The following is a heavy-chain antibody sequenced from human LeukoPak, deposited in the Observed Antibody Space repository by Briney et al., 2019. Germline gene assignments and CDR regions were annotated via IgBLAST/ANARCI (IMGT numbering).Heavy chain of an antibody. J-gene: IGHJ3*02. D-gene: IGHD3-10*01. Sequence: GGTLRLSCAASGFTFSSYGMSWVRQAPGKGLEWVSAISGSGGSTYYADSVKGRFTISRDNSKNTLYLQMNSLRPEDTAVYYCAKEGDYYGSGSYRDGFDIWGQGTRATVSS. V-gene: IGHV3-23*01. CDR2: ISGSGGST. CDR3: AKEGDYYGSGSYRDGFDI. CDR1: GFTFSSYG.